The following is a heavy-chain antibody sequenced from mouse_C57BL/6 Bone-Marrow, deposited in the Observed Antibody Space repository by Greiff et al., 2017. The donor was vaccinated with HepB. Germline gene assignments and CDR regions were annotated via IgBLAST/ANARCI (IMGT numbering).Heavy chain of an antibody. CDR3: AREDYGNYGYFDV. V-gene: IGHV1-64*01. Sequence: QVQLQQPGAELVKPGASVKLSCKASGYTFTSYWMHWVKQRPGQGLEWIGMIHPNSGSTNYNEKFKSKATLTVDKSSSTAYMQLSSLTSEDSAVYYCAREDYGNYGYFDVWGTGTTVTVSS. D-gene: IGHD2-1*01. J-gene: IGHJ1*03. CDR2: IHPNSGST. CDR1: GYTFTSYW.